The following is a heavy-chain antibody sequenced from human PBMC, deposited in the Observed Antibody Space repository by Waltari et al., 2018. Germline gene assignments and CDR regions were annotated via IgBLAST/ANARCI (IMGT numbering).Heavy chain of an antibody. V-gene: IGHV4-59*01. CDR3: ARALEYSSSSGWGY. D-gene: IGHD6-6*01. CDR1: GGSISSYY. Sequence: QVQLQESGPGLVKPSETLSLTCTVSGGSISSYYWSWIRQPPGKGLEWIGYIYYSGRTNYNPSLKSRVTISEDTSKSQFSLKLSSVTAADTAVYYCARALEYSSSSGWGYWGQGTLVTVSS. J-gene: IGHJ4*02. CDR2: IYYSGRT.